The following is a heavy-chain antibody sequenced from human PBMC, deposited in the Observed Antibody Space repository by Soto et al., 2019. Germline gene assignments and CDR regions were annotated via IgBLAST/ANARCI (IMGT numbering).Heavy chain of an antibody. CDR1: GFTFSSYG. CDR2: ISYDGSNK. CDR3: AKDDYYDSSGYYYLGLYYYYGMDV. J-gene: IGHJ6*02. Sequence: GGSLRLSCAASGFTFSSYGMHWVRQAPGKGLEWVAVISYDGSNKYYADSVKGRFTISRDNSKNTLYLQMNSLRAEDTAVYYCAKDDYYDSSGYYYLGLYYYYGMDVWGQGTTVTVSS. V-gene: IGHV3-30*18. D-gene: IGHD3-22*01.